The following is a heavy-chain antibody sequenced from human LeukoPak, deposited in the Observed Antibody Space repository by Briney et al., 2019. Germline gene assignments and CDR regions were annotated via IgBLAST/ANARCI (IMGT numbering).Heavy chain of an antibody. CDR1: AFTFSSYG. J-gene: IGHJ4*02. V-gene: IGHV3-30*02. CDR3: AKVRYYDDDY. D-gene: IGHD3-22*01. CDR2: IQYDRTNE. Sequence: GGSLRLSCAASAFTFSSYGMHWVRQAPGKGLEWVAYIQYDRTNEQYAHSVKGRFTISRDNSKNTLYLQMNSLRAEDTAVYYCAKVRYYDDDYWGQGTLVTVSS.